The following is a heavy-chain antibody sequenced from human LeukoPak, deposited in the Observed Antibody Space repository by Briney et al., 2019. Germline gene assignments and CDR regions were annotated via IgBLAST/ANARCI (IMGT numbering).Heavy chain of an antibody. V-gene: IGHV3-23*01. Sequence: PGGSLRLSCAASGFTFSSYAMSWVRQAPGKGPEWVSAISGSGGSTYYADSVEGRFTISRDNSKNTLYLQMNSLRAEDTAVYYCASPIDSGIYPPAWGQGTLVTVSS. D-gene: IGHD1-26*01. J-gene: IGHJ4*02. CDR3: ASPIDSGIYPPA. CDR1: GFTFSSYA. CDR2: ISGSGGST.